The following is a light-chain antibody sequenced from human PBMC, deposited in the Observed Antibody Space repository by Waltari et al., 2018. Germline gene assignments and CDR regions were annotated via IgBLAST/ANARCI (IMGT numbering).Light chain of an antibody. CDR1: SSDVGSYNF. Sequence: SVLTQLCTVIGFGGASGSISCSGTSSDVGSYNFVYWYQQHPGNAPKLLIYDVVKRPSVVPDRFSGSTSGNTASLPMFVLQTEDVSLYYFCSYAGSYTFVFGGATQLTVL. J-gene: IGLJ7*01. CDR3: CSYAGSYTFV. V-gene: IGLV2-11*01. CDR2: DVV.